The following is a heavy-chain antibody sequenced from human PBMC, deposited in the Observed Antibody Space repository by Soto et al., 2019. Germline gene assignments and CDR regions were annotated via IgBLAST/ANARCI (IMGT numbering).Heavy chain of an antibody. CDR3: VEGLFLHSFDY. CDR1: GYTFTYRY. D-gene: IGHD2-15*01. J-gene: IGHJ4*02. V-gene: IGHV1-45*02. Sequence: QMQLVQSGAEVKQTGSSVTVSCKASGYTFTYRYLHWVRQAPGQALEWMGWITPFNGNTNYAQKFQDRVTSTRDRSMSTAYIELSSLRSEDTAIDYCVEGLFLHSFDYWLQGTLVTVSS. CDR2: ITPFNGNT.